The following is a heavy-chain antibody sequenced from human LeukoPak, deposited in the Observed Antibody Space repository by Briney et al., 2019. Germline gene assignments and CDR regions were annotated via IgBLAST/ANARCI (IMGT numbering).Heavy chain of an antibody. CDR3: AKEVGYPQLDGMDV. CDR2: ISYDGSNK. D-gene: IGHD5-12*01. CDR1: GFTFSSYG. V-gene: IGHV3-30*18. Sequence: GGSLRLSCAASGFTFSSYGMHWVRQAPGKGLEWVAVISYDGSNKYYADSVKGRFTISRDNSKNTLYLQMNSLRAEDTAVYYCAKEVGYPQLDGMDVWGQGTTVTVSS. J-gene: IGHJ6*02.